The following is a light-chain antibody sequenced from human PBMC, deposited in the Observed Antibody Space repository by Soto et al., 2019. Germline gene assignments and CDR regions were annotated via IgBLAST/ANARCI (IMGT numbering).Light chain of an antibody. CDR1: QTVRNNY. CDR2: DAS. V-gene: IGKV3-20*01. CDR3: QQYGSSPIT. Sequence: GLTQSPGTLSLTPGERATLSCRASQTVRNNYLAWYQQKPGQAPRLLIYDASSRATGIPDRFSGGGSGTDFTLTISRLEPEDFAVYYCQQYGSSPITFGQGTRLEI. J-gene: IGKJ5*01.